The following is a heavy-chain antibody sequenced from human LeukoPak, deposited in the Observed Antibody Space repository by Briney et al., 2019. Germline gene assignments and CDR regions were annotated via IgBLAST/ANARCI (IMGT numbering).Heavy chain of an antibody. J-gene: IGHJ4*02. V-gene: IGHV4-31*03. CDR1: GGSISSGGYY. CDR2: IYYSGST. Sequence: KPSQTLSLTCTVSGGSISSGGYYWSWIRQHPGKGLEWIGYIYYSGSTYYNPSLKSRVTISVDTSKNQFSLKLSSVTAADTAVYYCARVASEPRSGLLRGFDYWGQGTLVTVSS. D-gene: IGHD1-26*01. CDR3: ARVASEPRSGLLRGFDY.